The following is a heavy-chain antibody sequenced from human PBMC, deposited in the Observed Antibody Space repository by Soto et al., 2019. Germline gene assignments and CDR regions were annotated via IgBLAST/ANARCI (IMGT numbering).Heavy chain of an antibody. Sequence: QVQIQQWGAGLLKPSETLSLTCVVYGGSFSGYYGSWIRQSPGRGLEWIGEINHSGNSNYNPSLKSRITMSVDTPKNQFSLELSSVTAADTALYYCARRKTFSPYYFDYWGQGTLVTVSS. CDR2: INHSGNS. V-gene: IGHV4-34*01. CDR3: ARRKTFSPYYFDY. D-gene: IGHD3-16*01. CDR1: GGSFSGYY. J-gene: IGHJ4*02.